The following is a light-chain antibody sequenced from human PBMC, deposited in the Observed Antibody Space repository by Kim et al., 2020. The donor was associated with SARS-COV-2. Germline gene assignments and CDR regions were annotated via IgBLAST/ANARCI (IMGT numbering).Light chain of an antibody. CDR1: QGISNY. CDR2: AAS. V-gene: IGKV1-27*01. J-gene: IGKJ5*01. CDR3: QKYNSALFT. Sequence: ASVGDRVTITCRASQGISNYLAWYQQKPGKVPKLLIYAASTLQSGVPSRFSGSGSGTDFTLTISSLQPEDVATYYCQKYNSALFTFGQGTRLEIK.